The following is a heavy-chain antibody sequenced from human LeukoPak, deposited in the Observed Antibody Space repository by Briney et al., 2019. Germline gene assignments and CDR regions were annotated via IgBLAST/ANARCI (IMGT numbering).Heavy chain of an antibody. V-gene: IGHV1-69*13. Sequence: ASVKVSCKASGGTFSSYAISWVRQAPGQGLAWMGGIIPIFGTANYAQKFQGRVTITADESTSTAYMELSSLRSEDTAVYYCANCIVVVHSEYYYYGMDVWGQGTTVTVSS. D-gene: IGHD2-15*01. J-gene: IGHJ6*02. CDR2: IIPIFGTA. CDR1: GGTFSSYA. CDR3: ANCIVVVHSEYYYYGMDV.